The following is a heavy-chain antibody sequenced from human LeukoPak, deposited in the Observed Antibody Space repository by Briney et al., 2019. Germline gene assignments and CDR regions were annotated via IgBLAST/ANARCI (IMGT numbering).Heavy chain of an antibody. J-gene: IGHJ4*02. CDR3: AISAVRGSSYGHFES. V-gene: IGHV4-59*01. CDR2: MSNSVNT. CDR1: GGSISGYY. D-gene: IGHD5-18*01. Sequence: SETLSLTCTVSGGSISGYYWTWIRQPPGKGLEWIGYMSNSVNTNYNPSLKSRVTISVDTSKNQFSLKLSSVTAADTALYYCAISAVRGSSYGHFESWGQGTLVTVPS.